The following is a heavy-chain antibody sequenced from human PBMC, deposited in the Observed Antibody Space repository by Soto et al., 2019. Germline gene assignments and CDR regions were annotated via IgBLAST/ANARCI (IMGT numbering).Heavy chain of an antibody. CDR3: ARDLGITICGVQSD. D-gene: IGHD3-3*01. Sequence: EVQLVESGGGLVQPGGSLRLSCAASGFTFSSYCMNWVRQAPGKGLEWVSYISSSSSTIYNADSVKGRFTISRDNAKNSLYLQMNSLRAEDTAVYYCARDLGITICGVQSDWGQGTLVTVSS. CDR1: GFTFSSYC. J-gene: IGHJ4*02. CDR2: ISSSSSTI. V-gene: IGHV3-48*01.